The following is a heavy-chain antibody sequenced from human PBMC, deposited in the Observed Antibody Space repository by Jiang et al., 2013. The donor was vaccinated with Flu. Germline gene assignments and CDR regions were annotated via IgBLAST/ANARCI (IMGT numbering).Heavy chain of an antibody. CDR3: ARDTIFGVVITDRYWFDP. Sequence: NWVRQAPGQGLEWMGWINTNTGNPTYAQGFTGRFVFSLDTSVSTAYLQISSLKAEDTAVYYCARDTIFGVVITDRYWFDPWGQGTLVTVSS. J-gene: IGHJ5*02. D-gene: IGHD3-3*01. V-gene: IGHV7-4-1*02. CDR2: INTNTGNP.